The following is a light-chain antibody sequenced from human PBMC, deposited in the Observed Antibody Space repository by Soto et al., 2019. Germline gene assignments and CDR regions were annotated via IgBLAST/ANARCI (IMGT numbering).Light chain of an antibody. J-gene: IGKJ1*01. Sequence: EIVLTQSPGTLSLSPGERATLSCRASESVSSANFAWYQQKPGQAPRLLIYGASSRVTGTPDRFSGSGSGTVFTLTINILEPDDFAVYYCHQYGNSPQTFGQGTKVEIK. CDR3: HQYGNSPQT. CDR2: GAS. CDR1: ESVSSAN. V-gene: IGKV3-20*01.